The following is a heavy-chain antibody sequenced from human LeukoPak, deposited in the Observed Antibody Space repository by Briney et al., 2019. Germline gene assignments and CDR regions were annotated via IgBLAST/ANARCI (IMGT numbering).Heavy chain of an antibody. CDR3: ARDYAGSPDY. CDR1: GFTFSTYR. V-gene: IGHV3-74*03. CDR2: INGDGSTT. J-gene: IGHJ4*02. Sequence: PGGSLRLPCTASGFTFSTYRINWVRQSPGKGLVWVALINGDGSTTTHADSVKGRFTISRDNAKNTAYLQMNSLRDEDTAVYFCARDYAGSPDYWGQGTLVTVSA. D-gene: IGHD3-10*01.